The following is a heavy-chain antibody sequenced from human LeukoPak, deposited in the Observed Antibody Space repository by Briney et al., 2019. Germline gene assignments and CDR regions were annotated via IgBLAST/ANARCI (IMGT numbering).Heavy chain of an antibody. Sequence: ASVKVSCKASGYTFSSYGISWVRQAPGQGLEWMGRIIPILGIANYAQKFQGRVTITADKSTSTAYMELSSLRSEDTAVYYCARELRYFDSGWFDPWGQCPLVNGSS. D-gene: IGHD3-9*01. CDR1: GYTFSSYG. J-gene: IGHJ5*02. CDR2: IIPILGIA. CDR3: ARELRYFDSGWFDP. V-gene: IGHV1-69*04.